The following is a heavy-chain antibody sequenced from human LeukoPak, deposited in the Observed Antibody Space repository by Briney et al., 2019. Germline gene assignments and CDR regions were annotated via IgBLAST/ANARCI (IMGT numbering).Heavy chain of an antibody. D-gene: IGHD3-10*01. Sequence: SETLSLTCAVYGGSFSGYYWSWIRQPPGKGLEWIGEINHSGSTNYNPSLKSRVTISVDTSKNQFSLKLSSVTAADTAVYYCARFMVRGVIHYYYYMDVWGKGTTVTISS. CDR1: GGSFSGYY. CDR3: ARFMVRGVIHYYYYMDV. V-gene: IGHV4-34*01. J-gene: IGHJ6*03. CDR2: INHSGST.